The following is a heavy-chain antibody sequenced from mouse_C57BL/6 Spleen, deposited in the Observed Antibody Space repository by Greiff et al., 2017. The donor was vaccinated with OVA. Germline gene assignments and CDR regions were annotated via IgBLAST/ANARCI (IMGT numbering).Heavy chain of an antibody. J-gene: IGHJ1*03. CDR2: ISYDGSN. Sequence: EVKLMESGPGLVKPSQSLSLTCSVTGYSITSGYYWNWIRQFPGNKLEWMGYISYDGSNNYNPSLKNRISITRDTSKNQFFLKLNSVTTEDTATYYCASDPNWDYWYFDVWGTGTTVTVSS. CDR3: ASDPNWDYWYFDV. V-gene: IGHV3-6*01. D-gene: IGHD4-1*01. CDR1: GYSITSGYY.